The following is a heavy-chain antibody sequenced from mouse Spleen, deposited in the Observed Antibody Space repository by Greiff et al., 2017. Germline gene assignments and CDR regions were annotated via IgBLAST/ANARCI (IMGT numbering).Heavy chain of an antibody. CDR3: ASSYYDYDGYAMDY. J-gene: IGHJ4*01. CDR2: ISSGSSTI. V-gene: IGHV5-17*01. CDR1: GFTFSDYG. D-gene: IGHD2-4*01. Sequence: DVKLVESGGGLVKPGGSLKLSCAASGFTFSDYGMHWVRQAPEKGLEWVAYISSGSSTIYYADTVKCRFTISRDNAKNTLFLQMTSLRSEDTAMYYCASSYYDYDGYAMDYWGQGTSVTVSS.